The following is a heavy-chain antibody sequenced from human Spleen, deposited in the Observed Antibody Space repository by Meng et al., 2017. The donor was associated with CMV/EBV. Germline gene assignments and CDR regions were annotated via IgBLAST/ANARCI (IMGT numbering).Heavy chain of an antibody. CDR1: GGSFSGYY. V-gene: IGHV4-34*01. D-gene: IGHD3-3*01. Sequence: SETLSLTCAVYGGSFSGYYWSWIRQPPGKGLEWIGEINHSGSTNYNPSLKSRVTISVDTSKNQFSLKLSSVTAADTAVYYCARGFRRYDFWSGYDRGEFDYWGQGTLVTVSS. CDR2: INHSGST. J-gene: IGHJ4*02. CDR3: ARGFRRYDFWSGYDRGEFDY.